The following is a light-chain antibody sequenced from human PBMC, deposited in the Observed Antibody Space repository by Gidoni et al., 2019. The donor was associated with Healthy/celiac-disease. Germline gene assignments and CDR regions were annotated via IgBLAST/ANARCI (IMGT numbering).Light chain of an antibody. V-gene: IGKV2-28*01. CDR1: QSLLHSNGYNY. CDR3: MQARQTPPT. Sequence: EIVITQSPLSLPVTPGEPASISCTSSQSLLHSNGYNYLDWYLQQPGQSPQLLIYLGSNRASGVPDRFSGSGSGTDFTLKISRVEAEDVGVYYCMQARQTPPTFGQGTKLEIK. J-gene: IGKJ2*01. CDR2: LGS.